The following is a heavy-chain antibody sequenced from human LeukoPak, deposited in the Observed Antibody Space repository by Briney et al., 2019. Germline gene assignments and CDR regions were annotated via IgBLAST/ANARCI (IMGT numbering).Heavy chain of an antibody. CDR2: ISNDGSNK. CDR1: GFTFSSYG. J-gene: IGHJ4*02. D-gene: IGHD1-26*01. V-gene: IGHV3-30*18. Sequence: GGSLRLSCAASGFTFSSYGINWVRQAPGKGLEWVAVISNDGSNKYYADSVKGRFTISRDNSKNTLYLQMNSLRAEDTAVYYCAKETGRWELEWGQGTLFTVSS. CDR3: AKETGRWELE.